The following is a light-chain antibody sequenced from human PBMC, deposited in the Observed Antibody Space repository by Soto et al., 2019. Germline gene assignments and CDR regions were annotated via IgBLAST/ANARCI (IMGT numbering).Light chain of an antibody. J-gene: IGKJ1*01. Sequence: DIVMTQSPLSLPVTPEEPASISCRSSQSLLHSNGYNYLDWYLQKPGQSPQLLIYLGSNRASGVPDRFSGSGSGTDFTLKISRVEAEDVGVYYCMQALQTPPTFGQGTKVEIK. V-gene: IGKV2-28*01. CDR1: QSLLHSNGYNY. CDR2: LGS. CDR3: MQALQTPPT.